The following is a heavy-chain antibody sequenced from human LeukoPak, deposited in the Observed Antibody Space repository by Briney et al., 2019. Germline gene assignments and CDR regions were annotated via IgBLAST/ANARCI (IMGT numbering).Heavy chain of an antibody. J-gene: IGHJ6*04. V-gene: IGHV3-23*01. D-gene: IGHD2-21*02. CDR1: GFTFSSYA. CDR3: AKRVTAANYYYYGMDV. CDR2: ISGSGGST. Sequence: GRSLRLSCAASGFTFSSYAMSWVRQAPGKGLEWVSAISGSGGSTYYADSVKGRFTISRDNSKNTLYLQMNSLRAEDTAVYYCAKRVTAANYYYYGMDVWGKGTTVTVSS.